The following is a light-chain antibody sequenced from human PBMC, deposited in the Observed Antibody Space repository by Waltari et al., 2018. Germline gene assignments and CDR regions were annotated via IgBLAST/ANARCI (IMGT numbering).Light chain of an antibody. CDR2: WAF. V-gene: IGKV4-1*01. J-gene: IGKJ1*01. Sequence: DIVMTQSPDSLAVSLGARATINCKSSQSVLYSSNNMNYLAWYQQKSGQLPKLLIYWAFTRESGVPDRFSGSGSGTDFTLTISSLQSEDAAVYYCQQYYSNPWTFGQGTKVQI. CDR1: QSVLYSSNNMNY. CDR3: QQYYSNPWT.